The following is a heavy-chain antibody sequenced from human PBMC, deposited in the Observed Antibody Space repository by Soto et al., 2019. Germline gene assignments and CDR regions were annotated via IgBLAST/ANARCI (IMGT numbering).Heavy chain of an antibody. J-gene: IGHJ3*02. D-gene: IGHD1-26*01. CDR1: GFTVSSNY. V-gene: IGHV3-53*01. CDR3: ATGSDTLLDAFDI. CDR2: IYSGGST. Sequence: GGSLRLSCAASGFTVSSNYMSWVRQAPGKGLEWVSVIYSGGSTYYADSVKGRFTISRDNSKNTLYLQMNSLRAEDTAVYYCATGSDTLLDAFDIWGQGTMVTVSS.